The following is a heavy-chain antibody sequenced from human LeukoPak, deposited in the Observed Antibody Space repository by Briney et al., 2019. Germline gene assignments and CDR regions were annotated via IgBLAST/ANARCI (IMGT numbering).Heavy chain of an antibody. CDR2: IYPADSDT. J-gene: IGHJ4*02. V-gene: IGHV5-51*01. Sequence: GESLKISFKGSGYDFHTYWIAWMRQMPGKGLEWMGIIYPADSDTRYRPSFQGQVTISADKSITTAYLQWSSLKASDTAIYYCARGYGAYLGYWGQGTLVTVSS. CDR1: GYDFHTYW. D-gene: IGHD4-17*01. CDR3: ARGYGAYLGY.